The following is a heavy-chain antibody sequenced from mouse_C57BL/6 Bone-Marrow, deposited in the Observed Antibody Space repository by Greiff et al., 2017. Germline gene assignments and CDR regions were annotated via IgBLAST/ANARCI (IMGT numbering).Heavy chain of an antibody. D-gene: IGHD1-1*01. CDR3: ARLTTVVDAMDY. Sequence: VQLQQSGGDLVKPGGSLKLSCAASGFTFSSYGMSWVRQTPDKRLEWVATISSGGSYTYYPDSVKGRFTISRDNAKNTLYLQMSSLKSEDTAMYCCARLTTVVDAMDYWGQGTSVTVSS. CDR1: GFTFSSYG. J-gene: IGHJ4*01. CDR2: ISSGGSYT. V-gene: IGHV5-6*01.